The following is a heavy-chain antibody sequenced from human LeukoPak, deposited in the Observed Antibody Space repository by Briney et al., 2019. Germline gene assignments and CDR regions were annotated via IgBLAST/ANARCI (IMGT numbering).Heavy chain of an antibody. J-gene: IGHJ4*02. CDR1: GFTFSSYA. Sequence: GRSLGLSCAASGFTFSSYAMHWVRQAPGKGLEWVAVISYDGSNKYYADSVKGRFTISRDNSKNTLYLQMNSLRAEDTAVYYCAREGLRYFDWRQVSYFDYWGQGTLVTVSS. CDR3: AREGLRYFDWRQVSYFDY. CDR2: ISYDGSNK. V-gene: IGHV3-30*04. D-gene: IGHD3-9*01.